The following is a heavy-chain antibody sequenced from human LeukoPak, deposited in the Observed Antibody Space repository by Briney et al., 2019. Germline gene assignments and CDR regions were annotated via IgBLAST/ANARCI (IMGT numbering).Heavy chain of an antibody. CDR1: GFTFSDTW. Sequence: GSLRLSCAVSGFTFSDTWMNWVRQPPGKGLEWIGYLYYTGTTNYNPSLKSRVTISVDTSKNQFSLKLSSVTAADTAVYYCARFQQLTGFDYWGQGTLVTVSS. J-gene: IGHJ4*02. CDR3: ARFQQLTGFDY. D-gene: IGHD2-2*01. CDR2: LYYTGTT. V-gene: IGHV4-59*01.